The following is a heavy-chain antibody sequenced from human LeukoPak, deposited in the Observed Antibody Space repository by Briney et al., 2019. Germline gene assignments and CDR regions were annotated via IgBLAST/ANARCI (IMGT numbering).Heavy chain of an antibody. D-gene: IGHD1-26*01. J-gene: IGHJ4*02. V-gene: IGHV4-38-2*02. CDR1: TYSISSGYY. Sequence: SETLSLTCTVSTYSISSGYYWGWIRQPPGKGLEWIGNIYHNGNTYYNPSLKSRVTISVDTSKKQFSLKLRTATAADTAVYYCARDGGFELRGHFDSWGQGTLVTVSS. CDR2: IYHNGNT. CDR3: ARDGGFELRGHFDS.